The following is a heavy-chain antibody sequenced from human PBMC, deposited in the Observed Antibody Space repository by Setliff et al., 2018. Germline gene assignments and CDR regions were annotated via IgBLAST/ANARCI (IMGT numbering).Heavy chain of an antibody. V-gene: IGHV4-38-2*01. CDR1: GYSISSGYY. Sequence: NPSETLSLTCAVSGYSISSGYYWGWIRQPPGKGLEWIGSNYHSGSTYYNPSLKSRVTISVDTSNNQFSLRLCSVTAADTAVYYCARQKAGWYYFDYWGQGTLVTVSS. J-gene: IGHJ4*02. CDR3: ARQKAGWYYFDY. D-gene: IGHD6-19*01. CDR2: NYHSGST.